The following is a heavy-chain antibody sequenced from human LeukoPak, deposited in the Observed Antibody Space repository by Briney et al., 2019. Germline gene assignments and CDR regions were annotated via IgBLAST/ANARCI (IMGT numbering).Heavy chain of an antibody. Sequence: ASVKVSCKASGYTFTSYYMHWVRQAPGQGLEWMGIINPSGGSTSYAQKFQGRVTMTRDTSTSTVYMELSSLRSEDTAVYYCARDSGHSYGYSRLIDPLDYWGQGTLVTVSS. CDR1: GYTFTSYY. CDR2: INPSGGST. J-gene: IGHJ4*02. V-gene: IGHV1-46*01. CDR3: ARDSGHSYGYSRLIDPLDY. D-gene: IGHD5-18*01.